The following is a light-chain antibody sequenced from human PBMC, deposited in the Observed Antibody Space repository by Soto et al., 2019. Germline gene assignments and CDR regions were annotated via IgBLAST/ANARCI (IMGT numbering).Light chain of an antibody. CDR1: QSISSW. Sequence: DIQMTQSPSTLSASVAVRVTITCRASQSISSWLAWYQQKPGKAPKLLICDASSLESGVPSRFSGSGSGTEFTLTISSLQPDDFATYYCQQYGGTFGLGTKVDIK. J-gene: IGKJ1*01. CDR2: DAS. V-gene: IGKV1-5*01. CDR3: QQYGGT.